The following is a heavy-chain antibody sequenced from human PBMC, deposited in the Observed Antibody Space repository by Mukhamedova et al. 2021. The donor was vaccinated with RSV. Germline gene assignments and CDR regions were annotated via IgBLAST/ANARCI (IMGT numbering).Heavy chain of an antibody. Sequence: GGSTDYAQKFRGRVNMTRDTSTSTVYLELSSLRSEDTAVYYCARDKGKYSSGWSNFFQSWGQGTLVTVSS. CDR2: GGST. D-gene: IGHD6-19*01. V-gene: IGHV1-46*01. J-gene: IGHJ1*01. CDR3: ARDKGKYSSGWSNFFQS.